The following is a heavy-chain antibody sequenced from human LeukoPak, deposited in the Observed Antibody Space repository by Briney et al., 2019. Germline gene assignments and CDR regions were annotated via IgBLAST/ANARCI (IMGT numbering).Heavy chain of an antibody. CDR1: GGSISSSTYY. CDR2: MVYSGST. CDR3: SRLTHGYYFDY. Sequence: SETLSLTCSVSGGSISSSTYYWGWLRQPPGKGLGWTGSMVYSGSTYYYSSLKSRVTISIDTSKNQFSLKLSSVTAADTAVYYCSRLTHGYYFDYWGQGTLVTVSS. J-gene: IGHJ4*02. D-gene: IGHD2-2*03. V-gene: IGHV4-39*01.